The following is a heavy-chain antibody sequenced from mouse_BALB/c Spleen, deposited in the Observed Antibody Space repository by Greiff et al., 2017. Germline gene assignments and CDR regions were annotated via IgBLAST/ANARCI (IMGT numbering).Heavy chain of an antibody. D-gene: IGHD1-1*01. J-gene: IGHJ1*01. CDR1: GFSLTSYG. Sequence: VKLMESGPGLVAPSQSLSITCTVSGFSLTSYGVHWVRQPPGKGLEWLGVIWAGGSTNYNSALMSRLSISKDNSKSQVFLKMNSLQTDDTAMYYCARDPPTVVRYFDVWGAGTTVTVSS. CDR3: ARDPPTVVRYFDV. CDR2: IWAGGST. V-gene: IGHV2-9*02.